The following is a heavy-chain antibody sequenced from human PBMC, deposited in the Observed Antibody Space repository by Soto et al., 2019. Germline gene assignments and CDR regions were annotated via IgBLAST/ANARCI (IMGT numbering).Heavy chain of an antibody. J-gene: IGHJ5*02. CDR1: GASMTSSIYY. CDR3: ARQSYFDGAGYYLGWFDP. D-gene: IGHD3-22*01. CDR2: LNYGGTT. V-gene: IGHV4-39*01. Sequence: QPHLQPSGPGLVNPSETLSLTCSVSGASMTSSIYYWAWIRQAPGKGLEWIGSLNYGGTTYHSPSLEGRVTMSVDPSKKEFSLNVISVTAADTAIYYCARQSYFDGAGYYLGWFDPWGQGTLVTVSS.